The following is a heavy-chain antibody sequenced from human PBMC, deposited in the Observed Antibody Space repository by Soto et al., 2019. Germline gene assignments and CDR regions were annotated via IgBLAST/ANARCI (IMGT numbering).Heavy chain of an antibody. CDR2: IHINGGA. CDR1: GDSIGRGDYY. V-gene: IGHV4-30-4*01. J-gene: IGHJ5*02. Sequence: SETRSLTWTVSGDSIGRGDYYGSWIRQPPGKGLEWVAYIHINGGAYYNPSLRSRVTTSVDASKNQFSLYLSSVTAADTAFYYWARIGTISGIVTNNWFGPWGQGTLVTVSS. D-gene: IGHD3-3*01. CDR3: ARIGTISGIVTNNWFGP.